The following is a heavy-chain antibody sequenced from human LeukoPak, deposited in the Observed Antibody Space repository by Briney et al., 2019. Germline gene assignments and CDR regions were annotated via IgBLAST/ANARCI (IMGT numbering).Heavy chain of an antibody. D-gene: IGHD4-23*01. J-gene: IGHJ5*02. CDR3: ARGRGGAPRGFDP. Sequence: ASVKVSCKASGYTFTGYYMHWVRQAPGQGLEWVGWINPNSGGTNYAQKFQGRVTMTRNTSISTAYMELSSLRSEDTAVYYCARGRGGAPRGFDPWGQGTLVTVSS. V-gene: IGHV1-2*02. CDR2: INPNSGGT. CDR1: GYTFTGYY.